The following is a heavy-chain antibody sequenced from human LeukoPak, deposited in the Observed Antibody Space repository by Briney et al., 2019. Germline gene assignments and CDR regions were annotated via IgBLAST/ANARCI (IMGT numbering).Heavy chain of an antibody. V-gene: IGHV4-59*01. J-gene: IGHJ4*02. Sequence: SETLSLTCTVTGGSFSTYYWSWIRQPPGKGLEWIGHFYYSGSTTYNPSLKSRVTFSVDTSRNQFSLKLTSVTAADTALYYCARGQGGNYYLNYFDYWGQGALVTVSS. CDR1: GGSFSTYY. D-gene: IGHD1-26*01. CDR3: ARGQGGNYYLNYFDY. CDR2: FYYSGST.